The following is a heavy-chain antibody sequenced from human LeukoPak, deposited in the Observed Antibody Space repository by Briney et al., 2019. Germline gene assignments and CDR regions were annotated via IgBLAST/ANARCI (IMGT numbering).Heavy chain of an antibody. CDR1: GYSFTNYW. CDR2: IYPGDSET. D-gene: IGHD2-15*01. Sequence: GGSLKISCKGSGYSFTNYWLGWVRQMPGKGLEWRGIIYPGDSETRYSPSFQGQVTISADKSISTAYLQWSSLKASDTAMYYCARHHRGDCSGDSCYHNWFDPWGQGTLVTVSS. CDR3: ARHHRGDCSGDSCYHNWFDP. V-gene: IGHV5-51*01. J-gene: IGHJ5*02.